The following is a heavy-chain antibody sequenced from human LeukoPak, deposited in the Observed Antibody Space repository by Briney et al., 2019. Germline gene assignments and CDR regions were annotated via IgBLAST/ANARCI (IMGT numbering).Heavy chain of an antibody. CDR3: ARVFPPNWFDP. V-gene: IGHV3-66*01. CDR1: GFTFTSNY. D-gene: IGHD3-10*02. J-gene: IGHJ5*02. CDR2: IYSGGGA. Sequence: GGSLRLSCAASGFTFTSNYMSWVRQAPGKELEWVSIIYSGGGAYYADSVKGRFTISRDNSRNTLFLQMNSLRAEDTAMYYCARVFPPNWFDPWGQGTLVTVSS.